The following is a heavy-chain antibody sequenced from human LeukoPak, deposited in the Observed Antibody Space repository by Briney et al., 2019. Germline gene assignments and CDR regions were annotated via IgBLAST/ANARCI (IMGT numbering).Heavy chain of an antibody. CDR1: GFTLTWHV. CDR2: IHHNGDIT. CDR3: TTVIMGAPKDDY. D-gene: IGHD1-26*01. V-gene: IGHV3-64*04. Sequence: GGSLRLSCSASGFTLTWHVMHWVRQAPGKALEYVSFIHHNGDITSYADSVRGRFTVSRDDSRNTLYLQMNSLKTEDTAVYYCTTVIMGAPKDDYWGQGTLVTVSS. J-gene: IGHJ4*02.